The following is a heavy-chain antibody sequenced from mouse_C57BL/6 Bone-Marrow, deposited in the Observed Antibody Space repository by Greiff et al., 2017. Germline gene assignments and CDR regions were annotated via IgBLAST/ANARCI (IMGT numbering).Heavy chain of an antibody. CDR1: GYTFTSYG. J-gene: IGHJ2*01. V-gene: IGHV1-81*01. D-gene: IGHD1-1*01. CDR3: ARLRYYGSSYAGY. Sequence: VQLQQSGAELARPGASVKLSCTASGYTFTSYGISWVKQRTGQGLEWIGEIYPRSGNTYYNEKFKGKATLTADKSSSTAYMELRSLTSEDSAVYFCARLRYYGSSYAGYWGQGTTLTVSS. CDR2: IYPRSGNT.